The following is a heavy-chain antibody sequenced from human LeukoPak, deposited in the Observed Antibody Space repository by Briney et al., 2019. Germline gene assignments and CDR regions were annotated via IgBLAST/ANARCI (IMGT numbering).Heavy chain of an antibody. D-gene: IGHD3-10*01. CDR3: ARQSGSVSYRGSYVY. V-gene: IGHV5-51*01. CDR2: INPGDSDT. Sequence: GESLKISCKGSGYIFTNYWIGWVRQMPGKGLEWMGIINPGDSDTRYSPSFQGQATISADKSISTAYLQWNSLKASDTAMYYCARQSGSVSYRGSYVYWGQGTLVTVSS. CDR1: GYIFTNYW. J-gene: IGHJ4*02.